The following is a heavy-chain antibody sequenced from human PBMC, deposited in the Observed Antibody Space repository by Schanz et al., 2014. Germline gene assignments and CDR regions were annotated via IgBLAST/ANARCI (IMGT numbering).Heavy chain of an antibody. Sequence: ESGGGVVQPGRSLRLSCAASGFTFSAYGMHWVRPAPGKGLEWVAVIWFDGNNKFYADSVKGRFTISRDNSKNTLYLQMSSLRAEDTALYYCAKDPHRDYGGKPQTFDIWGQGTMVTVSS. V-gene: IGHV3-33*06. CDR2: IWFDGNNK. CDR3: AKDPHRDYGGKPQTFDI. D-gene: IGHD4-17*01. J-gene: IGHJ3*02. CDR1: GFTFSAYG.